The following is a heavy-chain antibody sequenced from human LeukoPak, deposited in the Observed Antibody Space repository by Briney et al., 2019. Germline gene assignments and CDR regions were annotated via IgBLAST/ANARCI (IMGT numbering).Heavy chain of an antibody. V-gene: IGHV3-48*02. D-gene: IGHD1-1*01. CDR1: GFTISSYA. Sequence: GGSLRLSCAASGFTISSYAMNWVRQAPGKGLEWVSYISSSSSPVNYADSVKGRFTISRDNAKNSLYLQMNSLRDEDTAVYYCARDCRLNCARQPGFDSWGQGTLVTVSS. J-gene: IGHJ5*01. CDR2: ISSSSSPV. CDR3: ARDCRLNCARQPGFDS.